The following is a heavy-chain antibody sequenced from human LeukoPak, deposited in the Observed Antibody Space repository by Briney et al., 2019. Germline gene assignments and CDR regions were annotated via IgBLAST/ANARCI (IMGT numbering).Heavy chain of an antibody. CDR1: GFIFSNYA. J-gene: IGHJ4*02. V-gene: IGHV3-23*01. Sequence: GASLRLSCAAPGFIFSNYAMYWVRQAPGKGLEWVSAISGRSDNTYYADSVKGRFTLSRESSKNTLYLQMNSLRADDTAVYYCAKWGDSDVLTGYYVSDFWGQGTLVTVSS. D-gene: IGHD3-9*01. CDR2: ISGRSDNT. CDR3: AKWGDSDVLTGYYVSDF.